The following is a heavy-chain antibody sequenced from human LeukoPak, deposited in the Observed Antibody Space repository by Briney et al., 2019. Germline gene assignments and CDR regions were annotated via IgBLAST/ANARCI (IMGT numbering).Heavy chain of an antibody. CDR1: GFTFSDYY. Sequence: GGSLRLSCAASGFTFSDYYMSLIRQAPGKGLEWASYISSSGSTIYYADSVKGRFTISRDNAKNSLYVQMNSLRDEDTAVYYCARDGGWSGGNAFDIWGQGTMVTVSS. D-gene: IGHD3-10*01. V-gene: IGHV3-11*04. CDR3: ARDGGWSGGNAFDI. CDR2: ISSSGSTI. J-gene: IGHJ3*02.